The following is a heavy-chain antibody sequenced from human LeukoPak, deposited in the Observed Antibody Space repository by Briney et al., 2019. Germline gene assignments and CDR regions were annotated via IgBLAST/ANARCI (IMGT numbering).Heavy chain of an antibody. V-gene: IGHV4-59*12. J-gene: IGHJ4*02. Sequence: PSETLSLTCTVSGGSISSYYWSWIRQPPGKGLEWIGYIYYSGSTYYNPSLKSRVTISVDTSKNQFSLKLSSVTVADTAVYYCAREEDYDFWSGYWNYFDYWGQGTLVTVSS. D-gene: IGHD3-3*01. CDR2: IYYSGST. CDR3: AREEDYDFWSGYWNYFDY. CDR1: GGSISSYY.